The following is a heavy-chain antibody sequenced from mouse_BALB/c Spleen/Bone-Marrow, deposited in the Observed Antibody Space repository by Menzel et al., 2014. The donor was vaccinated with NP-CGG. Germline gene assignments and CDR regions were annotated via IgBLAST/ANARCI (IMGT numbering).Heavy chain of an antibody. D-gene: IGHD2-2*01. CDR3: AREVYGSWFAY. J-gene: IGHJ3*01. Sequence: VQLQQSGAELARPGAPVKMSCKASGYTLDYYTVQWVKQRPGQGLEWIGYINPSSGYANYNQKFKDKATLTADKSSSTAYMQLSSLTSEDSAVYYCAREVYGSWFAYWGQGTLVTVSA. CDR1: GYTLDYYT. CDR2: INPSSGYA. V-gene: IGHV1-4*01.